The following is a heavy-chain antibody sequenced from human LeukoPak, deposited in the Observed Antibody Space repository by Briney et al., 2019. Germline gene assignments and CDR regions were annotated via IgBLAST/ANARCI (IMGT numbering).Heavy chain of an antibody. J-gene: IGHJ4*02. Sequence: GGSLRLSCAASGFTFSSYGMHWVRQAPGKGLEWVAVISYDGSNKYYADSVKGRFTISRDNSKNTLYLQMNSLRAEDTAVYYCARDVCYSYGFDWGQGTLVTVSS. V-gene: IGHV3-30*03. D-gene: IGHD5-18*01. CDR1: GFTFSSYG. CDR2: ISYDGSNK. CDR3: ARDVCYSYGFD.